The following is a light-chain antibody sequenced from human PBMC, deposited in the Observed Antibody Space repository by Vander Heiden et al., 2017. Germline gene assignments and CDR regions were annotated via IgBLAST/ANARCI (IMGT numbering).Light chain of an antibody. CDR3: QKYGSLFWT. Sequence: IVLTQPPGTLPLSPGERATLPCRASQSVGSNHLVWYQQRPGQAPRLLIYGSSTRATGVPDRFSGSGSGTDFTLSISRLEPEDSAVYYCQKYGSLFWTFGQGTKVEIK. CDR2: GSS. CDR1: QSVGSNH. J-gene: IGKJ1*01. V-gene: IGKV3-20*01.